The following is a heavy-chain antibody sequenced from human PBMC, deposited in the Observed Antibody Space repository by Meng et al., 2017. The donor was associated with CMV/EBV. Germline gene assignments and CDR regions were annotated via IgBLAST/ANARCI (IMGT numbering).Heavy chain of an antibody. D-gene: IGHD5-24*01. CDR1: GFTFSGSA. V-gene: IGHV3-73*01. J-gene: IGHJ4*02. Sequence: GESLKISCAASGFTFSGSAMHWVRQASGKGLEWVGRIRSKANSYATAYAASVKGRFTISRDDSKNTAYLQMNSLKTEDTAVYYCTTPRRDGYNYYFDYWGQGTLVTVSS. CDR2: IRSKANSYAT. CDR3: TTPRRDGYNYYFDY.